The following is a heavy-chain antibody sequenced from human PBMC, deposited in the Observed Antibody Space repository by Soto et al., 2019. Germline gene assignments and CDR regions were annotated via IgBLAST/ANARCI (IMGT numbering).Heavy chain of an antibody. D-gene: IGHD2-2*01. J-gene: IGHJ4*02. CDR1: GFTFSSYS. V-gene: IGHV3-21*01. Sequence: PGGSLRLSCAASGFTFSSYSMNWVRQARGKGLEWVSSISRSSSYIYYADSVTGPFTLSRDNAKNSLYLQMNSLRAEDTAVYYCARGYQEGIVVVAADSDYWGQGTLVTVSS. CDR2: ISRSSSYI. CDR3: ARGYQEGIVVVAADSDY.